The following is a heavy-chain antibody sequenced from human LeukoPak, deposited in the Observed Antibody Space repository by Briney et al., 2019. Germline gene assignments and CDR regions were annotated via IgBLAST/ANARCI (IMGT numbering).Heavy chain of an antibody. CDR3: AKTSGSYFFSGIDY. V-gene: IGHV3-7*01. Sequence: GGSLRLSCAASGFTFSDYWMSWVRQAPGKGLEWVAHIKQDGSEKYYVDSVKGRFTISRDNAKNSLYLQINSLRAEDTAVYYCAKTSGSYFFSGIDYWGQGTLVTVSS. D-gene: IGHD3-10*01. CDR1: GFTFSDYW. J-gene: IGHJ4*02. CDR2: IKQDGSEK.